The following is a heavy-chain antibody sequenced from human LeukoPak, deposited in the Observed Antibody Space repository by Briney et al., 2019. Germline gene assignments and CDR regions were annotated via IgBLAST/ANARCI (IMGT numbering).Heavy chain of an antibody. CDR1: GYTFTSYD. CDR3: ATAGSSSSYGMDV. J-gene: IGHJ6*02. V-gene: IGHV1-8*01. Sequence: ASVKVSCKASGYTFTSYDINWVRQATGQGLEWMGWMNPDSGNTGYAQQFQGRVTMTRNTSINTAYMELSSLRSEDTAVYCCATAGSSSSYGMDVWGQGTAVTVSS. D-gene: IGHD6-6*01. CDR2: MNPDSGNT.